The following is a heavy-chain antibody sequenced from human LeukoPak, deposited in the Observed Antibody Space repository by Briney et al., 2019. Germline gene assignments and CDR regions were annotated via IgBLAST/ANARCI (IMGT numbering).Heavy chain of an antibody. D-gene: IGHD1-26*01. CDR1: GGSISGYY. CDR3: ARWRELSFDY. CDR2: IYYSGST. V-gene: IGHV4-59*01. Sequence: PSETLSLTCTVSGGSISGYYWSWIRQPPGKGLEWIGYIYYSGSTNYNPPLKSRVTISVDTSKNQFSLKLSSVTAADTAVYYCARWRELSFDYWGQGTLVTVSS. J-gene: IGHJ4*02.